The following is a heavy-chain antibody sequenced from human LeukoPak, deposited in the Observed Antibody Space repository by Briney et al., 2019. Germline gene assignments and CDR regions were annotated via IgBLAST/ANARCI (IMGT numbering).Heavy chain of an antibody. J-gene: IGHJ4*02. D-gene: IGHD1-26*01. V-gene: IGHV4-39*01. Sequence: SETLSLTCAVSGASISGSGYYWGWIRQPPGKGLEWIGNIYSSGSTYYNASLQSRVTISIDTSKNKFSLRLSSVTAADTAMYYCVKSGGYGLIDYWGQGTRVTVSS. CDR2: IYSSGST. CDR3: VKSGGYGLIDY. CDR1: GASISGSGYY.